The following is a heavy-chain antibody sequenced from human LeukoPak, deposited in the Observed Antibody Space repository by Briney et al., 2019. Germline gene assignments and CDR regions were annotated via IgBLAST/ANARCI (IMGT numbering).Heavy chain of an antibody. V-gene: IGHV3-48*03. CDR2: ISSSGSTI. D-gene: IGHD4-23*01. CDR3: ARDYRVTNDYGGTHFDY. Sequence: GGSLRLSWAASGXTFSSYEVNWVRQAPGKGLEWVSYISSSGSTIYYADSVKGRFTISRDNAKNSLYLQMNSLRAEDTAVYYCARDYRVTNDYGGTHFDYWGQGTLVTVSS. CDR1: GXTFSSYE. J-gene: IGHJ4*02.